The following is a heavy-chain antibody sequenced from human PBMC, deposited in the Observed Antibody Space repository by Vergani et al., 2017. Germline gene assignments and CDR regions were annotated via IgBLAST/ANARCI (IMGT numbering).Heavy chain of an antibody. V-gene: IGHV3-23*04. J-gene: IGHJ4*02. CDR1: GGTFSSYA. D-gene: IGHD5-24*01. Sequence: VQLVQSGAEVKKPGSSVKVSCKASGGTFSSYAMSWVRQAPGKGLEWVSAISGSGGSTYYADSVKGRFTISRDNSKNTLYLQMNSLRAEDTAVYYCAQREETYYFDYWGQGTLVTVSS. CDR2: ISGSGGST. CDR3: AQREETYYFDY.